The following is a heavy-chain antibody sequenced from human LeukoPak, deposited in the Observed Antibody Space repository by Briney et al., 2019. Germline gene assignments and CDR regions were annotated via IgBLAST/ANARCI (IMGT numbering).Heavy chain of an antibody. J-gene: IGHJ4*02. D-gene: IGHD2-21*02. CDR3: ARGGTYCFGGCYGTKY. V-gene: IGHV3-21*06. CDR1: GFSFNTYS. CDR2: ISDRSDT. Sequence: GGSLRLSCAASGFSFNTYSMNWVRQAPGKGLEWVAAISDRSDTYYTDSVKGRFTISRDNAQNSLYLHMSDLRAEDTAVCYCARGGTYCFGGCYGTKYWGPGTLVTVSS.